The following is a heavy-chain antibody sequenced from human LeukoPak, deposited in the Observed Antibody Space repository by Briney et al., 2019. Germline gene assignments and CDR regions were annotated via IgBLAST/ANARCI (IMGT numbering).Heavy chain of an antibody. CDR2: IKTDGSEK. V-gene: IGHV3-7*01. D-gene: IGHD3-3*01. CDR1: GFTFSNYW. Sequence: GGSLRLSCEGSGFTFSNYWMGWVRQAPGKGLQWEANIKTDGSEKYYVDSVKGRFTISRDNAKNSLYLQMNSLRAEDTAVYYCARGTIFGGFDYWGQGTLVTVSS. CDR3: ARGTIFGGFDY. J-gene: IGHJ4*02.